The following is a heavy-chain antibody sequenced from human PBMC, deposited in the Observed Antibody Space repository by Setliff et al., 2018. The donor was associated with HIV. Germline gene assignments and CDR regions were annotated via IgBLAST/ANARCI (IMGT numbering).Heavy chain of an antibody. CDR2: IHYSGST. D-gene: IGHD3-3*01. CDR3: ARSQPDTIFGVVVLDS. CDR1: GGFIKNSNYY. J-gene: IGHJ4*02. V-gene: IGHV4-39*07. Sequence: SETLSLTCTVYGGFIKNSNYYWGWIRQPPGKGLEWIGNIHYSGSTYYNPSLESRVSISIDTYTRQFSLTLTAMTAADTAIYYCARSQPDTIFGVVVLDSWGQGTLVTVSS.